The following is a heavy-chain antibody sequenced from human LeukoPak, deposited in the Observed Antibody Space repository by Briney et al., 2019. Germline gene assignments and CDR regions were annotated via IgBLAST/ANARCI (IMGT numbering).Heavy chain of an antibody. Sequence: GGSLRLSCAASGFTFSGSAMHWVRQASGKGLEWVGRIRSKANSYATAYAASVKGRFTISRDDSKNTAYLQMNSLKTEDTAVYYCTTSDGVTMVRGVISAFDIWGQGTMVTVSS. V-gene: IGHV3-73*01. D-gene: IGHD3-10*01. CDR1: GFTFSGSA. J-gene: IGHJ3*02. CDR2: IRSKANSYAT. CDR3: TTSDGVTMVRGVISAFDI.